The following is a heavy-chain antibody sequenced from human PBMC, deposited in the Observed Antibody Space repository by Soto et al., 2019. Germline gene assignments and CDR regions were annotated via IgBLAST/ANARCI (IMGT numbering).Heavy chain of an antibody. D-gene: IGHD6-19*01. V-gene: IGHV1-18*01. Sequence: QVPLVQSGAEVKKPGASVKVSCKASGYTFINYGISWVRQAPGQGLEWMGWINAYNGNTNYAQKLQGRVTMTTDTSTSTASMELRSLRSDDTAVYYCARDPVAGTYFDYWGQGTLVTVSS. CDR3: ARDPVAGTYFDY. J-gene: IGHJ4*02. CDR1: GYTFINYG. CDR2: INAYNGNT.